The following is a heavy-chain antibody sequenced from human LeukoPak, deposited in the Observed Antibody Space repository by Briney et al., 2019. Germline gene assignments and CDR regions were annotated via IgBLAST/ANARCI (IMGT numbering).Heavy chain of an antibody. Sequence: SETLSLTCTVSGGSISSSSYYWGWLRQPPGKGLEWIGSIYYSGSTYYNPSLKSRVTISVDPSKNNQLSLKLSSVTAADTAVYYCARQFRSGWSFGLDVWGQGATVTVSS. V-gene: IGHV4-39*01. J-gene: IGHJ6*02. CDR1: GGSISSSSYY. D-gene: IGHD6-19*01. CDR3: ARQFRSGWSFGLDV. CDR2: IYYSGST.